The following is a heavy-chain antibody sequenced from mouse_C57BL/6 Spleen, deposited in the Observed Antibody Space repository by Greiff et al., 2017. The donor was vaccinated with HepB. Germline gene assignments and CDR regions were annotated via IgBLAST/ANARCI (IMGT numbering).Heavy chain of an antibody. CDR3: ARDYSNYLAWFAY. J-gene: IGHJ3*01. V-gene: IGHV1-54*01. Sequence: QVQLQQSGAELVRPGTSVKVSCKASGYAFTNYLIEWVKQRPGQGLEWIGVINPGSGGTNYNEKFKGKATLTADKSSSTAYMQLSSLTSEDSAVYFCARDYSNYLAWFAYWGQGTLVTVSA. CDR1: GYAFTNYL. CDR2: INPGSGGT. D-gene: IGHD2-5*01.